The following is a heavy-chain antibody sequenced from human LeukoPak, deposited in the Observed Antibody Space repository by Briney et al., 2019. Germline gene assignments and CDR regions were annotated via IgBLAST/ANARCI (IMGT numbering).Heavy chain of an antibody. V-gene: IGHV4-38-2*01. J-gene: IGHJ4*02. D-gene: IGHD3-3*01. CDR1: GYSISSGYY. CDR3: ARRSYYDFWSGYYFDY. CDR2: IYHRGRT. Sequence: SETLSLTCAVSGYSISSGYYWGWIWQPPGKGLEWIGSIYHRGRTYYNPSLRSLATISVDTSKNPFSLKLSSVTAADTAVYYCARRSYYDFWSGYYFDYWGQGTLVTVSS.